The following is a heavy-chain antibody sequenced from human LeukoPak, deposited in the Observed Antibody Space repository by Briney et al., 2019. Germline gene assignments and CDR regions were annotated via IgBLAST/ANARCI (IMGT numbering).Heavy chain of an antibody. D-gene: IGHD3-3*01. Sequence: PGGSLRLSCAASGFTFSSYAMHWVRQAPGKGLEYVSAISSNGGSTYYANSVKGRFTISRDNSKNTLYLQMGSLRAEDMAVYYCARRGIDPSYYDFWSGYPLAFDIWGQGTMVTVSS. CDR2: ISSNGGST. V-gene: IGHV3-64*01. CDR3: ARRGIDPSYYDFWSGYPLAFDI. J-gene: IGHJ3*02. CDR1: GFTFSSYA.